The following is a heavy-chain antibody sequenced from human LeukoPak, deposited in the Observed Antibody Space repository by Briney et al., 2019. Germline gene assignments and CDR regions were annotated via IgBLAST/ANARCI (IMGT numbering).Heavy chain of an antibody. CDR3: VRDHHRRLYDSQARDTFDI. D-gene: IGHD3-22*01. Sequence: GGSLRLSCAASGFTFSSYWMSWVRQAPGKGLEWVANIKQDRSEKYYVDSVKGRFTISRDNAKNSLYLQMNSLRAEDTAVYFCVRDHHRRLYDSQARDTFDIWGQGTMVTVSS. CDR2: IKQDRSEK. CDR1: GFTFSSYW. J-gene: IGHJ3*02. V-gene: IGHV3-7*01.